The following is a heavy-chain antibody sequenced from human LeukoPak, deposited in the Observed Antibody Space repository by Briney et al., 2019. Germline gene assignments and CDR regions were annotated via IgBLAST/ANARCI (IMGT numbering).Heavy chain of an antibody. Sequence: PGGSLRLSCAASGFTFSSYSMNWVRRAPGKGLEWVSYISGSSSPIYYADSVKGRFTISRDNAKNSLYLQMNSLRAEDTAVYYCARVRLAAPHRGRVYYYYMDVWGKGTTVTVSS. CDR1: GFTFSSYS. D-gene: IGHD6-6*01. J-gene: IGHJ6*03. CDR2: ISGSSSPI. V-gene: IGHV3-48*01. CDR3: ARVRLAAPHRGRVYYYYMDV.